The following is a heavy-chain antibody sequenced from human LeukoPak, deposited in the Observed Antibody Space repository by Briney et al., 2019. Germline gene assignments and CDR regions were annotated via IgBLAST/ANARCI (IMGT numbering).Heavy chain of an antibody. J-gene: IGHJ6*03. CDR3: ARDLPYCSSTSCYGERSYYYYYMDV. D-gene: IGHD2-2*01. Sequence: QPGGSLRLSCAASGFTFSSYRMHWVRQAPGKGLVWVSRISTDGSSTTYADSVKGRFTISRDNAKNSLYLQMNSLRAEDTAVYYCARDLPYCSSTSCYGERSYYYYYMDVWGKGTTVTISS. V-gene: IGHV3-74*01. CDR2: ISTDGSST. CDR1: GFTFSSYR.